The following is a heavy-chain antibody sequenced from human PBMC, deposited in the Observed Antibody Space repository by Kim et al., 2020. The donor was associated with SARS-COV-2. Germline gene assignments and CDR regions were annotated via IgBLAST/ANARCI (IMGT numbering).Heavy chain of an antibody. D-gene: IGHD1-26*01. V-gene: IGHV1-69*01. Sequence: NYAQKFQGRVTITADESTSTAYMELSSLRSEDTAVYYCARDRGSSGYFDYWGQGTLVTVSS. CDR3: ARDRGSSGYFDY. J-gene: IGHJ4*02.